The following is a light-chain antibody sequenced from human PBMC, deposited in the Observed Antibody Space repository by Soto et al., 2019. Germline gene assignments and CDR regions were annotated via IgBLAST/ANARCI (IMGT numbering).Light chain of an antibody. V-gene: IGKV3-20*01. Sequence: EIVLTQSPGTLSLSPGEIATLSCRASQSVSSSYLAWYQQKPGQAPSLLIYGASSRATGIPDRCSGSGSGTEFILTINRLEPEDFAVYYCQQYGGSHPYTFGQGTKLEIK. CDR3: QQYGGSHPYT. CDR1: QSVSSSY. J-gene: IGKJ2*01. CDR2: GAS.